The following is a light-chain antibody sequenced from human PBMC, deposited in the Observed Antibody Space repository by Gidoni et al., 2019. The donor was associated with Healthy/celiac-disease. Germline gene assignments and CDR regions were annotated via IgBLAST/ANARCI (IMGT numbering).Light chain of an antibody. CDR3: QQYYSTPWT. Sequence: DIVMTQSPDSLAVSLGERSTINCKSSQSVLYRSNNKNYLAWYQQKPGQPPKLLIYWASTRESGVPDRFRGSGSGTDCTRTISSLHAEDVAVYYCQQYYSTPWTFGQGTKVEIK. J-gene: IGKJ1*01. CDR1: QSVLYRSNNKNY. V-gene: IGKV4-1*01. CDR2: WAS.